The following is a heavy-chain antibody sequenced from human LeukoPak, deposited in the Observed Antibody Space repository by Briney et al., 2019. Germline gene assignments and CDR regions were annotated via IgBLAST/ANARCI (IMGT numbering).Heavy chain of an antibody. CDR3: ARRSRVVRGVGWFDP. CDR2: ISGSGGST. V-gene: IGHV3-23*01. J-gene: IGHJ5*02. CDR1: GFTFSSYA. Sequence: PRGSLRLSCAASGFTFSSYAMSWVRQAPGKGLEWVSAISGSGGSTYYADSVKGRFTISRDNSKNTLYLQMNSLRAEDTAVYYCARRSRVVRGVGWFDPWGQGTLVTVSS. D-gene: IGHD3-10*01.